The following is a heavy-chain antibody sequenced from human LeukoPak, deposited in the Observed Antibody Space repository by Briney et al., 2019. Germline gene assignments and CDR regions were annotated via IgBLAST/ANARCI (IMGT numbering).Heavy chain of an antibody. V-gene: IGHV4-4*02. Sequence: SETLSLTCTVSGDSINSLDLWSWVRQPPGKGLEWIGEMYLSGTTHSNPSVKSRVTISIDKSKNQFSLKLSSVTAADTAVYYCARGSSSWSYYYYYGMDVWGQGTTVTVSS. J-gene: IGHJ6*02. D-gene: IGHD6-13*01. CDR1: GDSINSLDL. CDR2: MYLSGTT. CDR3: ARGSSSWSYYYYYGMDV.